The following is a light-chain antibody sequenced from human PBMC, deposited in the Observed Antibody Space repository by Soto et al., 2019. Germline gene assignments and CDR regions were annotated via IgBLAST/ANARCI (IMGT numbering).Light chain of an antibody. J-gene: IGKJ5*01. CDR1: QSVSSK. CDR2: GAS. V-gene: IGKV3-15*01. CDR3: QQYNNWPRT. Sequence: EIVMTQSPATLSVSPGERATLSCRASQSVSSKLAWYQQKPGQAPRLLIYGASTRATGIPVRFSGSGSGTEFTLTITSLQSEDFAVYHCQQYNNWPRTFGQGTRLEIK.